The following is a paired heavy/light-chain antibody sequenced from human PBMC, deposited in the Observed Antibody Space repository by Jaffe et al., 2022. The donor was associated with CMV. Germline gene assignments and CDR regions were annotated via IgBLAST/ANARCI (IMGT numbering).Heavy chain of an antibody. CDR3: ARDRGWLQPWYHFDY. D-gene: IGHD5-18*01. CDR1: GFTFKDYS. Sequence: EAQLLESGGGLVQPGGSLRLSCTVSGFTFKDYSMSWVRQAPGKGLEWVSEISRSGSGTYYADSVKGRFTISRDNSKNTLYLQMSSLRAEDTAIYYCARDRGWLQPWYHFDYWGQGTLVTVSP. CDR2: ISRSGSGT. J-gene: IGHJ4*02. V-gene: IGHV3-23*01.
Light chain of an antibody. J-gene: IGKJ1*01. Sequence: DIVMTQSPDSLAVSLGERATVNCKSSQNLLYSSNNKNYLAWYQQKPGQPPKLLFSSASTRYSGVPDRFSGGGSGTDFTLTISGLQAEDVAVYYCQQYYRSPPTFGQGTKVEIK. V-gene: IGKV4-1*01. CDR1: QNLLYSSNNKNY. CDR2: SAS. CDR3: QQYYRSPPT.